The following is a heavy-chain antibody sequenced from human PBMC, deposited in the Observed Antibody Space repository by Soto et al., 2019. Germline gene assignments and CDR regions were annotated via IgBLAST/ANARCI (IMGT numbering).Heavy chain of an antibody. D-gene: IGHD1-20*01. V-gene: IGHV3-30-3*01. CDR2: ISYDGSNK. J-gene: IGHJ5*02. Sequence: GGSLRLSCAASGFTFSSYAMHWVRQAPGKGLEWVAVISYDGSNKYYADSVKGRFTISRDNSKNTLYLQMNSLRAEDTAVYYCARAHNWHDVDWFVPWGQGTLVTVPS. CDR3: ARAHNWHDVDWFVP. CDR1: GFTFSSYA.